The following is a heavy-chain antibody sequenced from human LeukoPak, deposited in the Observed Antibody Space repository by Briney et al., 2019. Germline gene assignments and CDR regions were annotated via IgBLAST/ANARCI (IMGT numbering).Heavy chain of an antibody. V-gene: IGHV3-23*01. J-gene: IGHJ6*04. CDR2: ISSSGDNT. CDR3: ARGLYYDYAWGSYVSLRDV. CDR1: GFTFSSYT. D-gene: IGHD3-16*01. Sequence: GGSLRLSCAASGFTFSSYTMSWVRQAPGKGLEWVSGISSSGDNTYYADSVKGRFTISRDNSKNTLYLQMNSLRAQDTAVCYCARGLYYDYAWGSYVSLRDVWGKGNTVTVSS.